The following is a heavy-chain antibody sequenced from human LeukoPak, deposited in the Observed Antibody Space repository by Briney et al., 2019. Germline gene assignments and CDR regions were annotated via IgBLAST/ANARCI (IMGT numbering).Heavy chain of an antibody. J-gene: IGHJ4*02. CDR3: AREDSGGNSFDY. CDR2: ISNSGFTT. CDR1: GFTLSDYY. D-gene: IGHD4/OR15-4a*01. Sequence: GGSLRLSCAASGFTLSDYYVSWIRQAPGKGLEWVAFISNSGFTTYYADSVEGRFTVSRDNAKDSVSLQMNSLRAEDTARYYCAREDSGGNSFDYWGQGAQVTVS. V-gene: IGHV3-11*01.